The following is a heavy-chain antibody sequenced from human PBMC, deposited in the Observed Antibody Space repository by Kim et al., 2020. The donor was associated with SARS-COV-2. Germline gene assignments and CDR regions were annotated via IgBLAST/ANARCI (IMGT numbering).Heavy chain of an antibody. D-gene: IGHD3-3*01. CDR1: GFTFSSYA. J-gene: IGHJ4*02. CDR3: AKGSQYDFWSGFYFEY. CDR2: ISGYDSNT. Sequence: GGSLRLSCAASGFTFSSYAMNWVRQAPGKGLEWLSTISGYDSNTEYADSVKGRFTISRDNSKNTLYLQMSSLTAEDTAIYYCAKGSQYDFWSGFYFEYWGQGTLVTVSS. V-gene: IGHV3-23*01.